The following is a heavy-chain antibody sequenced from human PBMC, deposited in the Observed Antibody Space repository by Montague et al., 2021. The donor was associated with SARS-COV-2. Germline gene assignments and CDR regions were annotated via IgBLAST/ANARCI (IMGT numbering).Heavy chain of an antibody. J-gene: IGHJ4*02. D-gene: IGHD3-9*01. Sequence: SETLSLTCTVSGGSVISDTYFWSWIRQPPGKGLEWIAYIYDSDTTNNNPSFWSRVSMSSDRSKNQFSLKLTSVTPADTAVYYCARAAHILSGFYNHPFEYWGQGILVTVSS. V-gene: IGHV4-61*01. CDR1: GGSVISDTYF. CDR2: IYDSDTT. CDR3: ARAAHILSGFYNHPFEY.